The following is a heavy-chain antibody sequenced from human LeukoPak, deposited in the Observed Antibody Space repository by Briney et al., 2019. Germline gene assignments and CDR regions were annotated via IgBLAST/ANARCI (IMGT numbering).Heavy chain of an antibody. D-gene: IGHD6-19*01. V-gene: IGHV4-59*02. CDR3: ARDSSVAGTSFDY. CDR1: GCTVSSYY. CDR2: IYYNGST. J-gene: IGHJ4*02. Sequence: SETLSLTCAVSGCTVSSYYWSWIRQPPGKGLEWIGNIYYNGSTNYNPSLQRSVTISIDTSKNQFSLTLSSVTAADTAVYYCARDSSVAGTSFDYWGQGTLVTVSS.